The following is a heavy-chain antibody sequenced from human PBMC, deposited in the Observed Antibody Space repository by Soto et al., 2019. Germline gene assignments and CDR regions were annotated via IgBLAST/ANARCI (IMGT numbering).Heavy chain of an antibody. CDR2: INPNSGGT. CDR1: GYTFTGYY. D-gene: IGHD3-10*01. J-gene: IGHJ6*02. Sequence: ASVKVSCKASGYTFTGYYMHWVRQAPGQGLEWMGWINPNSGGTNYAQKFQGWVTMTRDTSISTAYMELSRLRSDDTAVYYCARDSITMVRGGGAYYYGMDVWGQGTMVTVSS. V-gene: IGHV1-2*04. CDR3: ARDSITMVRGGGAYYYGMDV.